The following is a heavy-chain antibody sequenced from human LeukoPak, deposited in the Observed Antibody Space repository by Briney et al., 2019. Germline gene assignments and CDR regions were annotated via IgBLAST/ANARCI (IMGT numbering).Heavy chain of an antibody. CDR1: GFTFSNAW. V-gene: IGHV3-66*04. CDR3: ARLAVAYFDS. J-gene: IGHJ4*02. CDR2: IYPGGTT. Sequence: GGSLRLSCAASGFTFSNAWMSWVRQAPGKGLEWVSVIYPGGTTYYPDSVKGRFTISRDNSKNTLFLQMNSLRAEDTAIYYCARLAVAYFDSWGQGTLVSVSS. D-gene: IGHD6-19*01.